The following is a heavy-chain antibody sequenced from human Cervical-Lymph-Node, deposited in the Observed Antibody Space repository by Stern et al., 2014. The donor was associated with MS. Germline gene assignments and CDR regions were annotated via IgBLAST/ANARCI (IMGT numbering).Heavy chain of an antibody. Sequence: VQLEESGGGVVQPGRALRLSCAASGFSFSRYDMHWVRQAPGKGLEGVAFIGYDAINQYSADSVTGRFTNAIDNFKNTLYLQMNSLVAEGTAVYYCASAYSSHHFYFDYWGQGTLVTVSS. J-gene: IGHJ4*02. V-gene: IGHV3-33*01. CDR3: ASAYSSHHFYFDY. CDR2: IGYDAINQ. D-gene: IGHD6-13*01. CDR1: GFSFSRYD.